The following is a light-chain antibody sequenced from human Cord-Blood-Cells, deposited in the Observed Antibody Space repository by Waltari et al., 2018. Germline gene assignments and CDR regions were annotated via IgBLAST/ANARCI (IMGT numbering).Light chain of an antibody. CDR1: SRHVGGYNY. CDR3: SSYTSSSIYV. CDR2: EVS. Sequence: QSSLTQPASVSGSPGQSLTISCTGTSRHVGGYNYVSWYQQHPGKAPKLMIYEVSNRPSGVSNRFSGSKSGNTASLTISGLQAEDEADYYCSSYTSSSIYVFGTGTKVTVL. V-gene: IGLV2-14*01. J-gene: IGLJ1*01.